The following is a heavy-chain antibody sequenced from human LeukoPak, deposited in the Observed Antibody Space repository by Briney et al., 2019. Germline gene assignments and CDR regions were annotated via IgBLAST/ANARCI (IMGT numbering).Heavy chain of an antibody. J-gene: IGHJ6*03. CDR3: ARAPGYCRSTICYADHYYYYYMDV. CDR2: IYYSGST. Sequence: SETLSLTCTVSGGSISSSSYYWGWIRQPPGKGLEWIGSIYYSGSTYYNPSLKSRVTISVDTSKNQFSLKLSSVTAADTAVYYCARAPGYCRSTICYADHYYYYYMDVWGKGTTVTVSS. V-gene: IGHV4-39*07. CDR1: GGSISSSSYY. D-gene: IGHD2-2*01.